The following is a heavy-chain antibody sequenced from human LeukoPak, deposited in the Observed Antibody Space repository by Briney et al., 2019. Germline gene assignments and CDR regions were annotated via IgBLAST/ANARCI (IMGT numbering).Heavy chain of an antibody. V-gene: IGHV1-69*01. Sequence: SVKVSCKASGGTFSNYAISWVRQAPGQGLEWMGGIIPIFGTANYVQKFQGRVTITADESTSTAYMELSSLRSEDTAVYYCAREYGDKPTYFDYWGQGTLVTVSS. CDR1: GGTFSNYA. CDR2: IIPIFGTA. D-gene: IGHD4-17*01. CDR3: AREYGDKPTYFDY. J-gene: IGHJ4*02.